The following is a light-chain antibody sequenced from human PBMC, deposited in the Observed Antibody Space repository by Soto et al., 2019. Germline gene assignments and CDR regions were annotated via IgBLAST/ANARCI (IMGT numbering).Light chain of an antibody. CDR3: RSYTTSSTLVV. CDR1: ISDVGGYKS. V-gene: IGLV2-14*01. J-gene: IGLJ2*01. CDR2: AAS. Sequence: QSLLTQHASVSGSPVQSITISCTGTISDVGGYKSVSWEQQHTGKAPKHIIYAASHRPSGIPNRCSGSKSGNTASLIISGLQAEDEADYYCRSYTTSSTLVVFGGGPKLTVL.